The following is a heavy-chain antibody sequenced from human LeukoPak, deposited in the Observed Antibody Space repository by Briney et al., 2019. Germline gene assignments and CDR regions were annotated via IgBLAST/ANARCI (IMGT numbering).Heavy chain of an antibody. V-gene: IGHV3-48*01. J-gene: IGHJ3*02. CDR2: ISSSSSTI. CDR3: ASELPYYYLWAFDI. Sequence: QSGGSLRLSCAASGFTFSSYSMNWVRQAPGKGLEWVSYISSSSSTIYYADSVKGRFTISRDNAKNSLYLQMNSLRAEDTAVYYCASELPYYYLWAFDIWGQGTMVTVSS. D-gene: IGHD3-3*01. CDR1: GFTFSSYS.